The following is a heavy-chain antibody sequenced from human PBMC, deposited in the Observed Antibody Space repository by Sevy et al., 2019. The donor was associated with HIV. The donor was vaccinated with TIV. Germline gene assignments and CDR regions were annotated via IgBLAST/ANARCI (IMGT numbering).Heavy chain of an antibody. CDR1: GFTFSSYS. CDR3: ARGGEQGIAAAGTGDAFDI. V-gene: IGHV3-21*01. D-gene: IGHD6-13*01. J-gene: IGHJ3*02. CDR2: ISSSSSYI. Sequence: GGSLRLSCAASGFTFSSYSMNWVRQAPGKGLEWVSSISSSSSYIYYADSVKGGFTISRDNAKNSLYLQMNSLRAEDTAVYYCARGGEQGIAAAGTGDAFDIWGQGTMVTVSS.